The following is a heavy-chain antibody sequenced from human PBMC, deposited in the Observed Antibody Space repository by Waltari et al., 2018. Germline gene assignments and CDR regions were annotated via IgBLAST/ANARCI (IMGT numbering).Heavy chain of an antibody. J-gene: IGHJ4*02. V-gene: IGHV1-2*02. CDR1: GYTFTNFY. CDR2: VNPNSGGT. Sequence: QVQLVQSGAEVKKPGASVKVSCKPSGYTFTNFYMQWVRQAPGQGLEWMGWVNPNSGGTNYAQKFQGRVTMTRDTSISTGYMELSRLTSDDTAVYYCVLGEWGPVDYWGQGTLVTVSS. CDR3: VLGEWGPVDY. D-gene: IGHD3-16*01.